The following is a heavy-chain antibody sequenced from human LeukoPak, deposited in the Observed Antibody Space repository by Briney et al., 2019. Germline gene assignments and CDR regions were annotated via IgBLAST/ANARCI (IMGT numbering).Heavy chain of an antibody. CDR3: ARAPLAYCGGDCSDFDY. D-gene: IGHD2-21*02. CDR1: GYTFTSYA. V-gene: IGHV1-3*01. CDR2: INAGNGNT. Sequence: GASVKVSCKASGYTFTSYAMHWVRQAPGQRLEWMGWINAGNGNTKYSQKFQGRVTITRDTSASTAYMELSSLRSEDTAVYYCARAPLAYCGGDCSDFDYWGQGTLVTVSS. J-gene: IGHJ4*02.